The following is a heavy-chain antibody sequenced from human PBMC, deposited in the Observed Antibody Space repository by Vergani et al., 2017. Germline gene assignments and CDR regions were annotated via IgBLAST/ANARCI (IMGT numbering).Heavy chain of an antibody. CDR2: IYYSGST. D-gene: IGHD4-17*01. V-gene: IGHV4-34*01. CDR3: ARGGTVTTYYFDY. Sequence: QVQLQQWGAGLLKPSETLSLTCAVYGGSFSGYYWSWIRQHPGKGLEWIGYIYYSGSTYYNPSLKSRVTISVDTSKNQFSLKLSSVTAADTAVYYCARGGTVTTYYFDYWGQGTLVTVSS. CDR1: GGSFSGYY. J-gene: IGHJ4*02.